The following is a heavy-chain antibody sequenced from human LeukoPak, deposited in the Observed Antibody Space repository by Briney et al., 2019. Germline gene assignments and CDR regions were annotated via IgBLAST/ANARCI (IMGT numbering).Heavy chain of an antibody. CDR1: GFTFSSYS. Sequence: GGSLRLSCAASGFTFSSYSMNWVRQAPGKGLEWVAVISYDGSNKYYADSVKGRFTISRDNSKNTLYLQMNSLRAEDTAVYYCARGAPRRWFGESLSGAKYYFDYWGQGTLVTVSS. CDR2: ISYDGSNK. CDR3: ARGAPRRWFGESLSGAKYYFDY. J-gene: IGHJ4*02. V-gene: IGHV3-30*03. D-gene: IGHD3-10*01.